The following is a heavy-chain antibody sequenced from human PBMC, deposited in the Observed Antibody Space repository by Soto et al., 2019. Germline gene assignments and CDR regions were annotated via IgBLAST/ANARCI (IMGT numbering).Heavy chain of an antibody. J-gene: IGHJ5*02. D-gene: IGHD3-22*01. V-gene: IGHV1-18*01. CDR3: ARVGYYDSSGYYYPRKIPPNWFDP. CDR1: GYTFTSYG. CDR2: ISAYNGNT. Sequence: ASVKVSCKASGYTFTSYGISWVRQAPGQGLEWMGWISAYNGNTNYAQKLQGRVTMTTDTSTRTAYMELRSLRSDDTAVYYCARVGYYDSSGYYYPRKIPPNWFDPWGQGTLVTVSS.